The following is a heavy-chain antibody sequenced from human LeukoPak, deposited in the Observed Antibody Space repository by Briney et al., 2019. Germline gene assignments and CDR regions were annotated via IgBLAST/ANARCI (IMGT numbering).Heavy chain of an antibody. D-gene: IGHD5-24*01. Sequence: SETLSLTCTVSGVSISSSNNFWGWIRQPPGKGLEWIGSVHYSGTTYYIPSLKSRVTISVDASKNQFSLKLSSVTAADTAVYYCARHEEEDGYNAKTFGYWGQGTLVTVSS. CDR1: GVSISSSNNF. CDR3: ARHEEEDGYNAKTFGY. V-gene: IGHV4-39*01. J-gene: IGHJ4*02. CDR2: VHYSGTT.